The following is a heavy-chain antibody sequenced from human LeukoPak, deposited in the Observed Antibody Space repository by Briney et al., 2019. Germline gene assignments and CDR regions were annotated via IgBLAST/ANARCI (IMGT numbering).Heavy chain of an antibody. V-gene: IGHV3-21*01. CDR1: GFTFSTYN. CDR3: ARDVGASAPDAFDI. J-gene: IGHJ3*02. CDR2: VSTNSNYI. D-gene: IGHD1-26*01. Sequence: GGSLRLSCAASGFTFSTYNMNWVRQAPGKGLEWVSSVSTNSNYIHYADSVKGRFTISRDNAKNSLYLQMNSLRVEDTDVYYCARDVGASAPDAFDIWGQGTMVTVSS.